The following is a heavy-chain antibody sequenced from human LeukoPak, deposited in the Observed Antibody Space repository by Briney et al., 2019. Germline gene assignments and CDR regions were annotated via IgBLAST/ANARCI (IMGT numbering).Heavy chain of an antibody. Sequence: GRSLRLSCAASGFTFDDYAMHWVRQAPGKGLEWVSGISWNSGNIGYADSVKGRFTISRDNAKNSLYLQMNSLRAEDTALYYCAKSKFSITMIVVAIDYWGQGTLVTVSS. CDR2: ISWNSGNI. CDR1: GFTFDDYA. V-gene: IGHV3-9*01. CDR3: AKSKFSITMIVVAIDY. D-gene: IGHD3-22*01. J-gene: IGHJ4*02.